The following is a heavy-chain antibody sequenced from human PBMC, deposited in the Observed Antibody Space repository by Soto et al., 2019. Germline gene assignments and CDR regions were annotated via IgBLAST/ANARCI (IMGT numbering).Heavy chain of an antibody. D-gene: IGHD3-10*01. Sequence: QVQLQESGPGLVKPSQTLSLTCTVSGGSVSSGDYYWSWIRQPPGKGLEWIGYIYYSGTTYYNPSLKSRVTISVDTSKNQFSLKLGSVTAADTAVYYCARSLSIRRIGVYFDYWGQGALVTVSS. CDR1: GGSVSSGDYY. V-gene: IGHV4-30-4*01. CDR2: IYYSGTT. CDR3: ARSLSIRRIGVYFDY. J-gene: IGHJ4*02.